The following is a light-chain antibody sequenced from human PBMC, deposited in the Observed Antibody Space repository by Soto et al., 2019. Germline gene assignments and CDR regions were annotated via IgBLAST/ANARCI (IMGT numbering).Light chain of an antibody. CDR1: SSDIGAYNF. Sequence: QSALTQPASVSGSPGQSITISCIGTSSDIGAYNFVSWYHQHPGKAPKLMLYDVNIRPSGVSNRFSGSKSGNTASLTISGLQAEDEADYYCTSWTTSTTMIFGGGTKLTVL. V-gene: IGLV2-14*03. CDR3: TSWTTSTTMI. J-gene: IGLJ2*01. CDR2: DVN.